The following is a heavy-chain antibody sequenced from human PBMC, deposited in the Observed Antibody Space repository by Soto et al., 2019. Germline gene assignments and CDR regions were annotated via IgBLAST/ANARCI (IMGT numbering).Heavy chain of an antibody. Sequence: QVHLQESDPGLVKPSETLSLTCTVTGDSISNYYWTWIRQSPGKGLEWIGFIYYSGSTNYNPSLKSRVTMSIDTSKNQFSLKLGSVTAADTAVYYCARDDYGDSNEFDYWGQGTLVTVSS. CDR1: GDSISNYY. CDR3: ARDDYGDSNEFDY. D-gene: IGHD4-17*01. V-gene: IGHV4-59*01. CDR2: IYYSGST. J-gene: IGHJ4*02.